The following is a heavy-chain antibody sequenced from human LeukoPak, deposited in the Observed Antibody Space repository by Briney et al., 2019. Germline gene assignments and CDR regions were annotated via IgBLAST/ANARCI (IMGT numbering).Heavy chain of an antibody. V-gene: IGHV4-59*02. CDR3: TRGHWGLQS. D-gene: IGHD7-27*01. CDR1: GASVTDYY. Sequence: MTSETLSLTCTVSGASVTDYYWSWIRQSPGKGLEWISYIHHSGNSDYNPPLRSRVSTSLDTSKNQFSLNLISVTAADTAVYYCTRGHWGLQSWSQGTLVTVSS. J-gene: IGHJ5*02. CDR2: IHHSGNS.